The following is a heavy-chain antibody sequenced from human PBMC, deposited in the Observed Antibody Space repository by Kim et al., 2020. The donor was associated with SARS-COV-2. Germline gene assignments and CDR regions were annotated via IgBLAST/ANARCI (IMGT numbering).Heavy chain of an antibody. CDR3: ARCKQYYYDSSGYYNYYYYGMDV. V-gene: IGHV4-4*02. D-gene: IGHD3-22*01. CDR1: GGSISSSNW. J-gene: IGHJ6*02. Sequence: SETLSLTCAVSGGSISSSNWWSWVRQPPGKGLEWIGEIYHSGSTNYNPSLKSRVTISVDKSKNQFSLKLSSVTAADTAVYYCARCKQYYYDSSGYYNYYYYGMDVWGQGATGTVSS. CDR2: IYHSGST.